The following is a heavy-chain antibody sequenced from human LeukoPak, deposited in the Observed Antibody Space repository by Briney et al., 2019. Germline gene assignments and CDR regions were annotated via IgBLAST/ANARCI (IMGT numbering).Heavy chain of an antibody. Sequence: ASVKVSCKASGYTFTSYGISWVRQAPGQGLEWMGWISAHDGTRNYALKHEDRVTMTTDTSTSTAYMELRGLRSDDTAVYHCARRSTLYSSGRFYFDYWGQGTLVTVSS. V-gene: IGHV1-18*01. CDR2: ISAHDGTR. CDR1: GYTFTSYG. J-gene: IGHJ4*02. D-gene: IGHD6-19*01. CDR3: ARRSTLYSSGRFYFDY.